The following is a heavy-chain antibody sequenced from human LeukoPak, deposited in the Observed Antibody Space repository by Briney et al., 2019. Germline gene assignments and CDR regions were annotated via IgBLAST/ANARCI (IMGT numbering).Heavy chain of an antibody. Sequence: SGGSLRLSCAASGFTFSSYWMSWVRQAPGKGLEWVSYISSSGSTIYYADSVKGRFTISRDNAKNSLYLQMNSLRAEDTAVYYCARHGYSSSWYHAGGYYYYMDVWGKGTTVTISS. CDR3: ARHGYSSSWYHAGGYYYYMDV. J-gene: IGHJ6*03. D-gene: IGHD6-13*01. V-gene: IGHV3-48*04. CDR1: GFTFSSYW. CDR2: ISSSGSTI.